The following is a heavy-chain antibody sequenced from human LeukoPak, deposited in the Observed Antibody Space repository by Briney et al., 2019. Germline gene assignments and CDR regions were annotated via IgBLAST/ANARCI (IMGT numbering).Heavy chain of an antibody. CDR1: GLTFSGYR. V-gene: IGHV3-21*01. CDR2: ISSSSSYI. CDR3: ARDWYYDFWSGYSPQNDY. J-gene: IGHJ4*02. Sequence: PGGPLGSSWAPSGLTFSGYRMNWAGKAQGRGLKWASSISSSSSYIYYADSVKGRFTISRDSAKNSLYLQMNSLRAEDTAVYYCARDWYYDFWSGYSPQNDYWGQGTLVTVSS. D-gene: IGHD3-3*01.